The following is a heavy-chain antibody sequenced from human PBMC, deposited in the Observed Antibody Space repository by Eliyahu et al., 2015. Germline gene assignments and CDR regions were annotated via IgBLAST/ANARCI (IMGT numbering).Heavy chain of an antibody. V-gene: IGHV1-69*02. CDR2: IIPILGIA. Sequence: QVQLVQSGAEVKKPGSSVKVSCKASGGTFSSYTISWVRQAPGQGLEWMGRIIPILGIANYAQKFQGRVTITADKSTSTAYMELSSLRSEDTAVYYCARSLYLSEAMDVWGKGTTVTVSS. D-gene: IGHD3-16*02. CDR3: ARSLYLSEAMDV. J-gene: IGHJ6*04. CDR1: GGTFSSYT.